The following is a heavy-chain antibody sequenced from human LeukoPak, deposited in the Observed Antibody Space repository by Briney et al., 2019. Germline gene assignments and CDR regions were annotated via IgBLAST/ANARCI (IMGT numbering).Heavy chain of an antibody. CDR3: VRESGFGELFPYAFDI. Sequence: QPGGSLRLSCAASGFSVSNNYMSSVRQAPGKGVEWVSVIYSGGNTYYADSVKGRFAISREYSRNTVYLQMNSLRAEDTAVYYCVRESGFGELFPYAFDIWGQGTVVTVSS. CDR2: IYSGGNT. V-gene: IGHV3-53*01. J-gene: IGHJ3*02. CDR1: GFSVSNNY. D-gene: IGHD3-10*01.